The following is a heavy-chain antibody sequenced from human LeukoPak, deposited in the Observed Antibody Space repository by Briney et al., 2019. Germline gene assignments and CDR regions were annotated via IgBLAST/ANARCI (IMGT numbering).Heavy chain of an antibody. CDR3: ARSRNYYGSGIDY. Sequence: PPETLSLTCAVYGGSFSGYYWSWIRQPPGKGLEWIGEINHSGSTNYNPSLKSRVTISVDTSKNQFSLKLSSVTAADTAVYYCARSRNYYGSGIDYWGQGTLVTVSS. J-gene: IGHJ4*02. V-gene: IGHV4-34*01. CDR2: INHSGST. D-gene: IGHD3-10*01. CDR1: GGSFSGYY.